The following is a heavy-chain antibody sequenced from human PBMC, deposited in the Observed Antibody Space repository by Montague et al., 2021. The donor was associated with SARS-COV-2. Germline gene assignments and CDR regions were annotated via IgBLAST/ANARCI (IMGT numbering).Heavy chain of an antibody. Sequence: SETLSLTCTVSGGSVSSYYWSWIRQPPGKGLEWIGYIYYSGNTNYNPSLKSRVTISVDTSKNQVSLKLSSVTAADTAVYYCARGESYSTSWYYFFDYWGQGTLVTGSS. CDR1: GGSVSSYY. J-gene: IGHJ4*02. CDR3: ARGESYSTSWYYFFDY. V-gene: IGHV4-59*02. D-gene: IGHD6-13*01. CDR2: IYYSGNT.